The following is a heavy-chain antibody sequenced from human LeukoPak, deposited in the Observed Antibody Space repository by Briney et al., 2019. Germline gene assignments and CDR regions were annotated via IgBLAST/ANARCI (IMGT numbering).Heavy chain of an antibody. Sequence: PSETLSLTCTVSGGSVSIGPYYWSWVRQPPGKGLEWLGYIYHSGNTNYNPSLKSRVTISVDRSKNQFSMKLSSVTAADTAVYYCARDGGSYSDIAEYFQHWGQGTLVTVSS. J-gene: IGHJ1*01. CDR3: ARDGGSYSDIAEYFQH. CDR1: GGSVSIGPYY. V-gene: IGHV4-61*01. D-gene: IGHD4-17*01. CDR2: IYHSGNT.